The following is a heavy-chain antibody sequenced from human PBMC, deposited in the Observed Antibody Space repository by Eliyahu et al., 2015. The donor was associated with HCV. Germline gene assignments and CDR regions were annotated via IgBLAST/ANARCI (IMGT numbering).Heavy chain of an antibody. CDR1: GFSLSTSGMC. CDR2: IDWDDDK. J-gene: IGHJ3*02. V-gene: IGHV2-70*15. CDR3: ARSWSQGRILWAFDI. D-gene: IGHD1-14*01. Sequence: QVTLRESGPALVKPTQTLTLTCTFSGFSLSTSGMCVSWIRQPPGKALEWLARIDWDDDKYYSTSLKTRLTISKDTSKNQVVLTMTNMDPVDTATYYCARSWSQGRILWAFDIWGQGTMVTVSS.